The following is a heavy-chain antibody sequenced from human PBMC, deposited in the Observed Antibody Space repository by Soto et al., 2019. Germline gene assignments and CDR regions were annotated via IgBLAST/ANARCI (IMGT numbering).Heavy chain of an antibody. J-gene: IGHJ6*03. D-gene: IGHD3-3*01. CDR2: IYSGGST. CDR3: ARVVGDFWSGTYYYYYYMDV. Sequence: PGGSLRLSCAASGFTVSSNYMSWVRQAPGKGLEWVSVIYSGGSTYYADSVKGRFTISRHNSKNTLYLQMNSLRAEDTAVYYCARVVGDFWSGTYYYYYYMDVWGKGTTVTVS. V-gene: IGHV3-53*04. CDR1: GFTVSSNY.